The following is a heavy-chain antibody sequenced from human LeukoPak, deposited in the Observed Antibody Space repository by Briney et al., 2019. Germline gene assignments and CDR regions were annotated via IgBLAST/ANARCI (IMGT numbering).Heavy chain of an antibody. V-gene: IGHV3-74*01. CDR1: GFTFSSYW. D-gene: IGHD6-13*01. CDR2: INSDGSST. Sequence: GGSLRLSCAASGFTFSSYWMHWVRQAPGKGLVWVSRINSDGSSTSYADSVKGRFTISRDNAKNTLYLQMNSLRAEDTAVYYCARDRDSSSWYYYMDVWGKGTTVTVSS. CDR3: ARDRDSSSWYYYMDV. J-gene: IGHJ6*03.